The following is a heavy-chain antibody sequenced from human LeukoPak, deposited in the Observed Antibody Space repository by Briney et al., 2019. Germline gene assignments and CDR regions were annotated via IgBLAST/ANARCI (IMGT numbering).Heavy chain of an antibody. J-gene: IGHJ3*02. CDR2: ISGSGGST. Sequence: GGSLRLSCAASGFTFSSYAMSGVRQAPGKGLEWVSAISGSGGSTYYADSVKGRFTISRDNSKNTLYLQMNSLRAEDTAVYYCAKDTYYYDSSGYYRNAFDIWGQGTMVTVSS. CDR1: GFTFSSYA. CDR3: AKDTYYYDSSGYYRNAFDI. V-gene: IGHV3-23*01. D-gene: IGHD3-22*01.